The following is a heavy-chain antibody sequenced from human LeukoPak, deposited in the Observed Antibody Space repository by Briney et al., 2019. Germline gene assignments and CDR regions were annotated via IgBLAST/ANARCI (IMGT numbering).Heavy chain of an antibody. CDR3: AKEGRSGAGSGSYDPHAFDM. J-gene: IGHJ3*02. D-gene: IGHD3-10*01. V-gene: IGHV3-23*01. CDR1: GFTFSNYA. CDR2: ISGSGGST. Sequence: PGGSLRLSCAASGFTFSNYAMNWVRQAPGKGLEWVSGISGSGGSTYDADSVKGRFTIFRDNSKNTLWLQMNSLRAEDTAVYYCAKEGRSGAGSGSYDPHAFDMWGQGTLVTVSS.